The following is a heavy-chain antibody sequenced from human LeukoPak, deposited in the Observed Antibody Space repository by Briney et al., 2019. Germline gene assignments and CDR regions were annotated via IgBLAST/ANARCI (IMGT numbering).Heavy chain of an antibody. D-gene: IGHD2-8*02. V-gene: IGHV4-59*12. CDR3: AREDTGGLDY. CDR1: GGSISSYY. J-gene: IGHJ4*02. Sequence: SETLSLTCTVSGGSISSYYWSWIRQPPGKGLEWIGYIYYSGSTNYNPSLKSRVTISVDTSKNQFSLKLISVTAADTAVYYCAREDTGGLDYWGQGTLVTVSS. CDR2: IYYSGST.